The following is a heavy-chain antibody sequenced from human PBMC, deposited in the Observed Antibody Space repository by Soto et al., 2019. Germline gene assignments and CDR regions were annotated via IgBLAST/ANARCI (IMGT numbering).Heavy chain of an antibody. CDR3: STGRSYYIL. CDR1: GFTFSGYE. D-gene: IGHD1-26*01. Sequence: VQLVESGGGLVQPGGSLRLSCAASGFTFSGYEMNWVRQAPGKGLEWVSYISSSGSTISYADAVKGRFTISRDNAKDSLYLQMNRLRCEDTALYFCSTGRSYYILWGQGTLVTVSS. CDR2: ISSSGSTI. V-gene: IGHV3-48*03. J-gene: IGHJ4*02.